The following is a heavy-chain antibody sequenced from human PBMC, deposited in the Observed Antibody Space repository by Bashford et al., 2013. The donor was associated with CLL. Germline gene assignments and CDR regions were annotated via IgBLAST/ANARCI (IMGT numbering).Heavy chain of an antibody. CDR1: GGSFSGYY. D-gene: IGHD3-22*01. CDR2: INHSGST. V-gene: IGHV4-34*01. Sequence: SETLSLTCAVYGGSFSGYYWSWIRQPPGKGLEWIGEINHSGSTNYNPSLKSRVTISVDTSKNQFSLKLSSVTAADTAVYYCARGPMIVVVINPGKPYYYYYYGMDVWGQGTTVTVSS. CDR3: ARGPMIVVVINPGKPYYYYYYGMDV. J-gene: IGHJ6*02.